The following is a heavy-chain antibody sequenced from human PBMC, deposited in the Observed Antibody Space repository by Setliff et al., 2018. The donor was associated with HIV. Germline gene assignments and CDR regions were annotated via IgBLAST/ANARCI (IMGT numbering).Heavy chain of an antibody. Sequence: PGGSLRLSCGGSGFNFNNYAMHWVRQAPGKGLEWVAIIKQDGSEKYYVDSVKGRFTISRDNAKNSVYLQMNSLRVDDTAVYYCARDGEYHQLFDCWGQGTLVTVSS. J-gene: IGHJ4*02. CDR1: GFNFNNYA. CDR3: ARDGEYHQLFDC. CDR2: IKQDGSEK. V-gene: IGHV3-7*03. D-gene: IGHD2-2*01.